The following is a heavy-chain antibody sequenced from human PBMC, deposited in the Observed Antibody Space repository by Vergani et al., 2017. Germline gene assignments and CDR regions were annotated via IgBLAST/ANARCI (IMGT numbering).Heavy chain of an antibody. J-gene: IGHJ4*02. V-gene: IGHV1-46*01. CDR2: INPSGGST. CDR3: ASSGDDYVWGSYRPGGDY. CDR1: GYTFTSYY. Sequence: QVQLVQSGAEVKKPGASVKVSCKASGYTFTSYYMHWVRQAPGQGLEWMGIINPSGGSTSYAQKFQGRVTMTRDTSTSTVYMELSSLRSEDTAVYYCASSGDDYVWGSYRPGGDYWGQGTLVTVSS. D-gene: IGHD3-16*02.